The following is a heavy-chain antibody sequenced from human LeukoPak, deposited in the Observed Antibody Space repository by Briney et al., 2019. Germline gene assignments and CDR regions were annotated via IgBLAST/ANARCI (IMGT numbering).Heavy chain of an antibody. CDR2: INPSGGST. D-gene: IGHD3-9*01. V-gene: IGHV1-46*01. CDR1: GYTFTSYY. Sequence: ASVKVSCKASGYTFTSYYMHWVRQAPGQGLEWMGIINPSGGSTSYAQKFQGRVTMTRNTSISTAYMELSSLRSEDTAVYYCARVPILGDILTGYFTYNWFDPWGQGTLVTVSS. CDR3: ARVPILGDILTGYFTYNWFDP. J-gene: IGHJ5*02.